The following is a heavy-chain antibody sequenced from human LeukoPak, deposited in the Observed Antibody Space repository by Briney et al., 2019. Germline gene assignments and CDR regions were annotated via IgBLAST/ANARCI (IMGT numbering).Heavy chain of an antibody. CDR3: AKDRGSYADY. Sequence: SGGSLRLSCAASGFTFSSYAMSWVRQAPGKGLEWVSAISGSGGSTYYADSVKGRFTTSRDNPKNTLYLQMNSLRAEDTAVYYCAKDRGSYADYWGQGTLVTVSS. CDR1: GFTFSSYA. J-gene: IGHJ4*02. CDR2: ISGSGGST. V-gene: IGHV3-23*01. D-gene: IGHD1-26*01.